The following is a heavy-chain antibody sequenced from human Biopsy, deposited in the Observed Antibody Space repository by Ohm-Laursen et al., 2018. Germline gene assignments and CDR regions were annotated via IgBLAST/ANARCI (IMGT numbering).Heavy chain of an antibody. CDR3: APQTPRDPAILTGGYHYDIAV. D-gene: IGHD3-9*01. CDR2: INPSGVDT. CDR1: GYTSTNYY. J-gene: IGHJ6*02. V-gene: IGHV1-46*01. Sequence: SAKVSCKASGYTSTNYYMHWVRQAPGQGLEWMGIINPSGVDTTYAQNFQGRLIMTRDTSTSTVYMELSSLRSEDTAIYYCAPQTPRDPAILTGGYHYDIAVWGQGTTVTVSS.